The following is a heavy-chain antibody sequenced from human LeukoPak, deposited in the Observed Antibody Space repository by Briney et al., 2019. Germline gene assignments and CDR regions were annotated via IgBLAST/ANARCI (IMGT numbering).Heavy chain of an antibody. D-gene: IGHD3-16*01. J-gene: IGHJ3*02. CDR1: GYTFTSYD. CDR3: ASGYTYGPDVFDI. Sequence: ASVKVSCKASGYTFTSYDVNWVRQATGQGLEWMGWMSPSIGNTGYAQRFQGRVTITRNTSISTAYMELSSLRSEDTAVYYCASGYTYGPDVFDIWGQGTMVTVSS. V-gene: IGHV1-8*03. CDR2: MSPSIGNT.